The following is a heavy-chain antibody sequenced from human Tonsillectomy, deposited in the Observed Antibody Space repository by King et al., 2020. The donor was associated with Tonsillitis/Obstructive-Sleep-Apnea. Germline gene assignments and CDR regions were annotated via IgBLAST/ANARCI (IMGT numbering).Heavy chain of an antibody. CDR2: ISYSGTT. CDR1: GGSVSSNSYY. D-gene: IGHD3-10*01. Sequence: QLQESGPGLVKPSETLSLTCTVSGGSVSSNSYYWNWIRQPPGKGLEWSGYISYSGTTNYNPSLESRVTISSDTSKNQSSLKLSSVTAADTAVYYCARSLYYYGSGSYYTYYFDYWGQGTLVTVSS. J-gene: IGHJ4*02. V-gene: IGHV4-61*01. CDR3: ARSLYYYGSGSYYTYYFDY.